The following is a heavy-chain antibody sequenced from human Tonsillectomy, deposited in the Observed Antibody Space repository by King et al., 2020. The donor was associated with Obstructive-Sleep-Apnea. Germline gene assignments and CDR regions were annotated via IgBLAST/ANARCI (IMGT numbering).Heavy chain of an antibody. Sequence: VQLVESGGGLVQPGGSLRLSCTASGFTFSYYWMSWGLQAPGKGLEWVANINEHGSEKLYVDSLEGRFTISRDNARNSLFLQLNSLRGDDTAVYYCARAGNVATVDYWGQGTLVTVSS. V-gene: IGHV3-7*03. CDR3: ARAGNVATVDY. J-gene: IGHJ4*02. CDR2: INEHGSEK. CDR1: GFTFSYYW. D-gene: IGHD5-12*01.